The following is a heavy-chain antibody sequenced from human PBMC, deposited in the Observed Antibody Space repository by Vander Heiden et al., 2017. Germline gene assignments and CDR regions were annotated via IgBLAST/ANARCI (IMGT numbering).Heavy chain of an antibody. V-gene: IGHV4-39*01. CDR2: IYDSGRT. J-gene: IGHJ4*02. Sequence: QLQLQDSGPGLLKPSATLSLTCTVSGGPISISSYYWGWIRQSPGKGLEWIGTIYDSGRTYYNPSLKSRVTISIDTSRNQFSLNLYSVTAADTAVYYCARHAGVLWFGEPTDYWGQGTLVTVSS. D-gene: IGHD3-10*01. CDR3: ARHAGVLWFGEPTDY. CDR1: GGPISISSYY.